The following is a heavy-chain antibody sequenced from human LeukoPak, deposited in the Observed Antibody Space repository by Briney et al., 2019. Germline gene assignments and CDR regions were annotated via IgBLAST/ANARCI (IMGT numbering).Heavy chain of an antibody. CDR3: ARDTLPVTMVN. Sequence: SVEVSCKASGGTFSSYAISWVRQAPGQGLEWMGRTIPIFGTANYAQKFQGRVTITTDESTSTAYMELSSLRSEDTAVYYCARDTLPVTMVNWGQGALVTVSS. D-gene: IGHD4/OR15-4a*01. CDR2: TIPIFGTA. V-gene: IGHV1-69*05. CDR1: GGTFSSYA. J-gene: IGHJ4*02.